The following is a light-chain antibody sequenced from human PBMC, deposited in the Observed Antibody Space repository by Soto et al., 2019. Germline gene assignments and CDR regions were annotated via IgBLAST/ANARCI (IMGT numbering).Light chain of an antibody. J-gene: IGLJ1*01. CDR2: EVT. Sequence: QSVLTQPASVSGSPGQSITISCTGTSSDVGGYDYVSWYQQHPDKAPKLIIYEVTDRTSGVSSRFSGSKSGNTASLTISGLQAEDEADYYCSSLTSGSTRVFGTGTKVTVL. V-gene: IGLV2-14*01. CDR3: SSLTSGSTRV. CDR1: SSDVGGYDY.